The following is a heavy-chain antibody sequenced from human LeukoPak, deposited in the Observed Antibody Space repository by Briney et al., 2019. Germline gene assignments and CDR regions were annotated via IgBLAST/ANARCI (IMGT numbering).Heavy chain of an antibody. D-gene: IGHD3-16*01. J-gene: IGHJ3*02. CDR1: GGSISSYY. V-gene: IGHV4-59*01. CDR2: IYYSGST. CDR3: ARDLGAWGKAFDI. Sequence: PSETLSLTCTVSGGSISSYYWSWIRQPPGKGLEWIGYIYYSGSTNYNPSLRSRVTISVDTSKNQFSLKLSSVTAADTAVYYCARDLGAWGKAFDIWGQGTMVTVSS.